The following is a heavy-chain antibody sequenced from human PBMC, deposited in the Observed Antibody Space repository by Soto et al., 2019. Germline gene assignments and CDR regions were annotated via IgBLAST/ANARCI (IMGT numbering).Heavy chain of an antibody. CDR3: ARGFMITFGGASDFDY. J-gene: IGHJ4*02. CDR1: GGSFSGYY. Sequence: PSETLSLTCAVYGGSFSGYYWSWIRQPPGKGLEWIGEINHSGSTNYNPSLKSRVTISVDTSKNQFSLKLSSVTAADTAVYYCARGFMITFGGASDFDYWGRGTLVTVSS. V-gene: IGHV4-34*01. CDR2: INHSGST. D-gene: IGHD3-16*01.